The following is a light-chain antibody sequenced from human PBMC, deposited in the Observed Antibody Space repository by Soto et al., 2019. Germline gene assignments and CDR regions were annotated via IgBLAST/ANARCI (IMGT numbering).Light chain of an antibody. CDR3: SSFTGNNYF. CDR1: ISDVGGNNF. CDR2: NVS. J-gene: IGLJ1*01. Sequence: QSALTQPASVSGSPGQSITISCTGTISDVGGNNFVSWYQQYPGKAPKLMICNVSNRPSGVSNRFSGSKSGNTASLTISGLQAEEEADYYCSSFTGNNYFFGTGSKVTGL. V-gene: IGLV2-14*01.